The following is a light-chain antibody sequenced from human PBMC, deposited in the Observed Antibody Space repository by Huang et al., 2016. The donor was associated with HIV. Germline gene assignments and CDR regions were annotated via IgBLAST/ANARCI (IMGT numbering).Light chain of an antibody. Sequence: IVLTQSPGTLSLSPGQRATLSCRASQSVISSYVAWYQQKPGQPPRLLIYGASSRATGIPDRFSGSGSGTDFTLTISRLEPADFAVYYCQQYGSSPGTFGQGTKVEIK. CDR1: QSVISSY. J-gene: IGKJ1*01. CDR2: GAS. CDR3: QQYGSSPGT. V-gene: IGKV3-20*01.